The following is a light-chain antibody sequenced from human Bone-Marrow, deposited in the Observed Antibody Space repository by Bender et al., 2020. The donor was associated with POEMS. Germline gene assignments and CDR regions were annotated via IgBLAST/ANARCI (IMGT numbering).Light chain of an antibody. Sequence: QSALTQPASVSGSPGQSIAISCAGGDSDIGGYEFVSWYQHHPGKAPKLLIYEGTKRPSAVSNRFSGSKSGNTASLTISGLRTEDEADYYCSSYTSTNILVFGGGTKLTVL. J-gene: IGLJ2*01. CDR3: SSYTSTNILV. CDR2: EGT. CDR1: DSDIGGYEF. V-gene: IGLV2-14*01.